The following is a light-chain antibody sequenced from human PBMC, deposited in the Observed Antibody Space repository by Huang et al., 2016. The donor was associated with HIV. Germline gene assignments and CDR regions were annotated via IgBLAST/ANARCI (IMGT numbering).Light chain of an antibody. J-gene: IGKJ1*01. CDR2: ATS. CDR1: QSLSSSY. V-gene: IGKV3-20*01. CDR3: QQYGSSPWT. Sequence: EIVLTQSPGTLSLSLGDRATLSCRASQSLSSSYLAWYQPKPGQAPRLLIYATSSRATGIPDRFSGSASGTDFTLTSGRLEPEDLAVYYCQQYGSSPWTFGQGTKVEIQ.